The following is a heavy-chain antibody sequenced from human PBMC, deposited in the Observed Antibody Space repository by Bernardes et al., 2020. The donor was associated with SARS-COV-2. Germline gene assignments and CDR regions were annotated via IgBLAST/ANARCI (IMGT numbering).Heavy chain of an antibody. Sequence: GGSLRLSCVASGFTIGSYAMSWVRQAPGKGLEGVSTFSGGGSYTYYADSVKGRFTVSRDSSQNTLYLHLDNLRVEDTAVYYCAKDRLYSSPHNPIDYWGQGTLVTVSS. J-gene: IGHJ4*02. CDR1: GFTIGSYA. V-gene: IGHV3-23*01. D-gene: IGHD6-13*01. CDR3: AKDRLYSSPHNPIDY. CDR2: FSGGGSYT.